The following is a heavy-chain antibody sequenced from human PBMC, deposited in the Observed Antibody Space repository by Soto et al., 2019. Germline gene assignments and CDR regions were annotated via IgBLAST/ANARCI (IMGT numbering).Heavy chain of an antibody. CDR1: GFTFSDYY. D-gene: IGHD3-22*01. V-gene: IGHV3-11*06. CDR3: ASLRHYYDSSGYYPPDAFDI. CDR2: ISSSSSYT. J-gene: IGHJ3*02. Sequence: PGGSLRLSCAASGFTFSDYYMSWIRQAPGKGLEWVSYISSSSSYTNYADSVKGRFTISRDNAKNSLYLQMNSLRAEDTAVYYCASLRHYYDSSGYYPPDAFDIWGQGTMVTVSS.